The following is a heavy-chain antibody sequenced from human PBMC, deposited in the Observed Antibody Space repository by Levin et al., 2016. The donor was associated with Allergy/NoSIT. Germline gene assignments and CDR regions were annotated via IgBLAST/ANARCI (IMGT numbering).Heavy chain of an antibody. J-gene: IGHJ4*02. CDR1: GGSISSSSDY. V-gene: IGHV4-39*01. CDR3: TRRARWLQSLDNSDY. CDR2: IYYSGTT. Sequence: SETLSLTCTVSGGSISSSSDYWGWIRQPPGKGLEWIGSIYYSGTTYYNPSLKSRVTISVDTSKNQFSLKLSSVTAADTAVYYCTRRARWLQSLDNSDYWGQGTLVTVSS. D-gene: IGHD5-24*01.